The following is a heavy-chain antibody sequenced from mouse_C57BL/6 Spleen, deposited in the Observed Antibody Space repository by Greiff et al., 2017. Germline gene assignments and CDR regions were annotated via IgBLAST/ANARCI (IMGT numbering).Heavy chain of an antibody. CDR2: INPNYGTT. Sequence: VQLKESGPELVKPGASVKISCKASGYSFTDYNMNWVKQSNGKSLEWIGVINPNYGTTSYNQKFKGKATLTVDQSSSTAYMQLNSLTSEDSAVYYCARGGGLLASWFAYWGQGTLVTVSA. CDR3: ARGGGLLASWFAY. V-gene: IGHV1-39*01. D-gene: IGHD2-3*01. J-gene: IGHJ3*01. CDR1: GYSFTDYN.